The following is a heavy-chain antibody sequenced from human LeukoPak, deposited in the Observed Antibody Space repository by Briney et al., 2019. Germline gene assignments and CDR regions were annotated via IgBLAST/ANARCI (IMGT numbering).Heavy chain of an antibody. CDR1: GGTFSSYA. Sequence: GASVKVSCKASGGTFSSYAISWVRQAPGQGLEWMGRIIPILGIANYAQKFQGRVTITADKSASTAYMELSSLRSEDTAVYYCAREPYSSSWYGYFDYWGQGTLVTVSS. CDR3: AREPYSSSWYGYFDY. D-gene: IGHD6-13*01. CDR2: IIPILGIA. J-gene: IGHJ4*02. V-gene: IGHV1-69*04.